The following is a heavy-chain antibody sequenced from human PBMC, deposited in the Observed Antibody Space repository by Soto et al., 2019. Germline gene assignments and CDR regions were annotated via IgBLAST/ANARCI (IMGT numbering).Heavy chain of an antibody. CDR1: GGSISSGGYY. CDR3: ARTELLWFGETQYNWFDP. D-gene: IGHD3-10*01. Sequence: PSETLSLTCTVSGGSISSGGYYWSWIRQQPGKGLEWIGYIYYSGSTYYNPSLKSRVTISVDTSKNQFSLKLSSVTAADTAVYYCARTELLWFGETQYNWFDPWGQGTLVTVSS. V-gene: IGHV4-31*03. J-gene: IGHJ5*02. CDR2: IYYSGST.